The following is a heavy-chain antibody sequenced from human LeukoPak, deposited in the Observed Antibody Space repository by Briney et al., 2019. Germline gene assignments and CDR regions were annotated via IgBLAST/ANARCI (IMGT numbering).Heavy chain of an antibody. CDR3: AREDYADSRGYYSSGDY. Sequence: GGSLRLSCAASGFTISNYYMSWLRQAPGKGLEWLSVIFSGGTIYYADAVKGRFTISRDNSENTLYLQMNSLRVEDTAIYYCAREDYADSRGYYSSGDYWGQGTLVTVSS. J-gene: IGHJ4*02. D-gene: IGHD3-22*01. V-gene: IGHV3-66*01. CDR1: GFTISNYY. CDR2: IFSGGTI.